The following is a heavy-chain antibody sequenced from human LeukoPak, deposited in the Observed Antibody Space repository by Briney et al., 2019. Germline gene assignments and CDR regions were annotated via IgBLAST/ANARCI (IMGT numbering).Heavy chain of an antibody. CDR2: ISGSGGST. CDR1: GFTFSSYA. V-gene: IGHV3-23*01. D-gene: IGHD3-22*01. CDR3: AKEGYYYDSSGYH. J-gene: IGHJ5*02. Sequence: GGSLRLSCAASGFTFSSYAMSWVRQAPGKGLEWVSAISGSGGSTYYVDSVKGRFTISRDNSKNTLYLQMNSLRAEDTAVYCCAKEGYYYDSSGYHWGQGTLVTVSS.